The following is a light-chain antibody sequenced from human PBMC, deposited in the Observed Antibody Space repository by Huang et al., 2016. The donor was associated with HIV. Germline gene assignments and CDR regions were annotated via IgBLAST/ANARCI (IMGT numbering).Light chain of an antibody. J-gene: IGKJ1*01. V-gene: IGKV3-20*01. CDR3: QQYGTSPWT. Sequence: EIVLTQSPGTLSLSPGERATLSCRASQSVSSSSIAWYQQKPGQAPRLLIYGASSRATGISDNVSGSASGTDFTLTISRLEPKDFAVYYCQQYGTSPWTFGQGTRVEIK. CDR2: GAS. CDR1: QSVSSSS.